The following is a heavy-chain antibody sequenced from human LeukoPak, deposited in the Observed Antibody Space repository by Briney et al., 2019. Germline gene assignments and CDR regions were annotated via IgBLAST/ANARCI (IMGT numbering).Heavy chain of an antibody. D-gene: IGHD1-7*01. CDR3: ARSYNWNYEDY. V-gene: IGHV3-53*01. Sequence: PGGSLRLSCAASGFTVNSNYMSWVRQAPGKGLEWVSVIYSGGSTYYADSVKGRFTISRDNAKNSLYLQMNSLRAEDTAVYYCARSYNWNYEDYWGQGTLVTVSS. CDR1: GFTVNSNY. CDR2: IYSGGST. J-gene: IGHJ4*02.